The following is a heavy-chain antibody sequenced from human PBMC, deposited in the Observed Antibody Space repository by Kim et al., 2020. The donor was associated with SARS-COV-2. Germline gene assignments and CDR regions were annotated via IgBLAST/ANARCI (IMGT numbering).Heavy chain of an antibody. J-gene: IGHJ4*02. Sequence: SETLSLTCAVYGGSFSGNYWSWIRQPPGKGLEYIAEMNHRGSTNYNPSLKSRVTISVDTSKNQFSLKLSSVAAADTAVYYCATGGDGSWEVSNWGQGTLVTVSS. V-gene: IGHV4-34*01. CDR3: ATGGDGSWEVSN. CDR1: GGSFSGNY. D-gene: IGHD6-13*01. CDR2: MNHRGST.